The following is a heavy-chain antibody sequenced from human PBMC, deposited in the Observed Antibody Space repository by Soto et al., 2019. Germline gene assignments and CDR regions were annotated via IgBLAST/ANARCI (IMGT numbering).Heavy chain of an antibody. CDR2: IYYSGST. V-gene: IGHV4-59*01. Sequence: SETLSLTCSVSGDSISSSYWSWIRQPPGKGLEWIGYIYYSGSTNYNPSLKSRVTISLDTSKNQFSLKVSSVTAADTAVYYCARGYDWFDHWGQGTLVTAPQ. CDR1: GDSISSSY. D-gene: IGHD5-12*01. CDR3: ARGYDWFDH. J-gene: IGHJ5*02.